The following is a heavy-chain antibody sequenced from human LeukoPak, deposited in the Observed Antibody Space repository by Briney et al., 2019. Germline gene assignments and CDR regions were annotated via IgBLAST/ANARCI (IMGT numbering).Heavy chain of an antibody. Sequence: GGSLRLSCTTSELTFGDSALSWVRQAPGMGLEWVGLIRNNAFRGTTEYAASVEGRFSISRDDSKRIAYLQMNSLQTEDTAVYYCTRAGIVATIGYGMDVWGQGTTVIVSS. CDR2: IRNNAFRGTT. CDR1: ELTFGDSA. V-gene: IGHV3-49*04. J-gene: IGHJ6*01. CDR3: TRAGIVATIGYGMDV. D-gene: IGHD5-12*01.